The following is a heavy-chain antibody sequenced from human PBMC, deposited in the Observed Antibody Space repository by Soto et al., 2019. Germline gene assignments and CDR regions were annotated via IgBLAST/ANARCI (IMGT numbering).Heavy chain of an antibody. D-gene: IGHD2-8*01. V-gene: IGHV1-18*01. CDR3: SKNGQPPYYYDGLDV. J-gene: IGHJ6*02. Sequence: QGQLVQSGGEVKKSGASVKVSCKASGYTFSRYGISWVRQAPGQGLEWMGWISGDNGDTNYAQKFQGRVTMTIDTFTTTAYMELRSLTSDDTAVYYCSKNGQPPYYYDGLDVWGQGTTVTVSS. CDR1: GYTFSRYG. CDR2: ISGDNGDT.